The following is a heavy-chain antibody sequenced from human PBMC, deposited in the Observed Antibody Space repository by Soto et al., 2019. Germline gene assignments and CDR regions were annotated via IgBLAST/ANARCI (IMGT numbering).Heavy chain of an antibody. Sequence: ASVKVSCKASGYTFTSYGISWVRQAPGQGLEWMGWISAYNGNTNYAQKLQGRVTMTTDTSTSTAYMELRSLSSADTAVFYFARGSTPASPVADYTNWFDPWGQGTLVTVSS. D-gene: IGHD3-16*01. V-gene: IGHV1-18*01. CDR1: GYTFTSYG. CDR3: ARGSTPASPVADYTNWFDP. CDR2: ISAYNGNT. J-gene: IGHJ5*02.